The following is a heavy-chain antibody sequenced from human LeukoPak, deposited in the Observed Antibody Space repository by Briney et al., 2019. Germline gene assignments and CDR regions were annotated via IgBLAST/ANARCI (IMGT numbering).Heavy chain of an antibody. V-gene: IGHV1-46*01. Sequence: GASVKVSCKASGYSFITYYMHWVRQAPGQGLEWVGIINPSGGSTNYAQKFQGRVTMTRDTSTSTVYMELSSLRSEDTAVYYCARARDYGDYLGAFDIWGQGTMVTVSS. CDR2: INPSGGST. D-gene: IGHD4-17*01. J-gene: IGHJ3*02. CDR1: GYSFITYY. CDR3: ARARDYGDYLGAFDI.